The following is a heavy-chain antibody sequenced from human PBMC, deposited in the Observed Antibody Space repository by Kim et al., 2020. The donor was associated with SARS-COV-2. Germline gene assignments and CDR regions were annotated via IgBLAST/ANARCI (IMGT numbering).Heavy chain of an antibody. CDR2: IYDGGST. V-gene: IGHV3-53*01. Sequence: GGSLRLSCEVSGFSVSKNYMSWVRQAPGKGLEWISVIYDGGSTFHVDSVEGRFTIARDNSKNTLSLQMKILRADDTAVYYCVKGGLYGLDVWGQGTTVAVSS. J-gene: IGHJ6*02. CDR1: GFSVSKNY. CDR3: VKGGLYGLDV.